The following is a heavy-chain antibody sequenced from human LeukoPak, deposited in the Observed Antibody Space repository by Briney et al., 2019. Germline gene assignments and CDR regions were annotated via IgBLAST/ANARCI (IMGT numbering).Heavy chain of an antibody. CDR1: GFTFSSYA. CDR3: AKARLLWFGESLDY. CDR2: ISGSGGST. J-gene: IGHJ4*02. Sequence: PGGSLRLSCAASGFTFSSYAMSWVRQAPGKGLEWVSAISGSGGSTYYADSVKGRSTISRDNSKNTLYLQMNSLRAEDTAVYYCAKARLLWFGESLDYWGQGTLVTVSS. V-gene: IGHV3-23*01. D-gene: IGHD3-10*01.